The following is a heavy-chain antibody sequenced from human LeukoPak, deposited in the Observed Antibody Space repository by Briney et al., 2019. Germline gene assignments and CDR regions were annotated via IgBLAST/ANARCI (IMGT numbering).Heavy chain of an antibody. CDR1: GYSFTTYW. CDR3: ARRALNWKGSGSSSSWAY. Sequence: GESLKISCKGSGYSFTTYWIGWVRQMPGKGLEWMGIIYPGDSDIRYSPSFQGQVTISADKSITTAYLQWSSLKASDTAMYYCARRALNWKGSGSSSSWAYWGQGTLVTVSS. V-gene: IGHV5-51*01. D-gene: IGHD3-10*01. J-gene: IGHJ4*02. CDR2: IYPGDSDI.